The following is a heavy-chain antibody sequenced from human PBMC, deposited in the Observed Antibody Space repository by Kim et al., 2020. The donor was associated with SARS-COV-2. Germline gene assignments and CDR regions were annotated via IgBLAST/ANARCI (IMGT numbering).Heavy chain of an antibody. Sequence: GEAAGFSVSTNQLSWVRQAPGKGLEWVSIIYRGGLTYYADSVKGRFTISRDSSKNTLNLQMNSLRAGDTAVYYCARVQSEYFDFWGLGTLAT. CDR3: ARVQSEYFDF. CDR1: GFSVSTNQ. CDR2: IYRGGLT. J-gene: IGHJ4*02. V-gene: IGHV3-53*01.